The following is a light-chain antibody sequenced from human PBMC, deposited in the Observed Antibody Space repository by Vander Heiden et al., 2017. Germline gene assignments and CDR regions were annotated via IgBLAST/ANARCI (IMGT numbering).Light chain of an antibody. Sequence: QSALTQPAPVSGPPGQSIPISCTGTSSEAGGCHCVSWYQQHRGKTPKLITYDVSNRPSGVSNRFSGSKSGNTASLTISGLQAEEEADYYCSSYTSSSTPVFGGGTKLTVL. J-gene: IGLJ3*02. CDR1: SSEAGGCHC. V-gene: IGLV2-14*01. CDR3: SSYTSSSTPV. CDR2: DVS.